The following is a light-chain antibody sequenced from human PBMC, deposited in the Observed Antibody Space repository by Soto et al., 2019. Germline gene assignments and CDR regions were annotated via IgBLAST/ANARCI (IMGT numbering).Light chain of an antibody. Sequence: NFMLTQPHSVSESPGKTVTISCTGSRGSIASNYVQWYQQRPGSAPTTVIYEDNQRPSGVPDRFSGSIDNSSNSASLTISGLKTEDEADYYCQSYDSSNQGVFGGGTKLTVL. CDR2: EDN. CDR3: QSYDSSNQGV. CDR1: RGSIASNY. V-gene: IGLV6-57*02. J-gene: IGLJ2*01.